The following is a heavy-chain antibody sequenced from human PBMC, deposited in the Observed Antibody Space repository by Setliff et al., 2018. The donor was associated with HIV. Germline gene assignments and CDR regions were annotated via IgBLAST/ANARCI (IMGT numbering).Heavy chain of an antibody. V-gene: IGHV4-39*07. CDR3: TGDYNSGSNRFDY. Sequence: PSETLSLTCTVSGGSISSSSYYWGWIRQPPGKGLEWIGSIYYSGSTYYNPSFRSRVTLSLDTSKNQFSLKLTSVTAADAAVYYCTGDYNSGSNRFDYWGQGTPVTVSS. CDR2: IYYSGST. D-gene: IGHD3-10*01. J-gene: IGHJ4*02. CDR1: GGSISSSSYY.